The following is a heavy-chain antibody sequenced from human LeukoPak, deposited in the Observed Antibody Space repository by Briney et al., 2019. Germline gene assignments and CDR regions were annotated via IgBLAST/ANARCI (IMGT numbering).Heavy chain of an antibody. J-gene: IGHJ4*02. CDR1: GFTFSAYD. Sequence: PGGSLRLSCAASGFTFSAYDMHWVRQAPGKGLEWIAVIQYNGSNTYYADSVKGRFTISRDNSRNTLYLQMNSLRAEDTAVYYCANGEESITIFGVTTYQGPNFDYWAREPWSPSPQ. CDR3: ANGEESITIFGVTTYQGPNFDY. D-gene: IGHD3-3*01. CDR2: IQYNGSNT. V-gene: IGHV3-30*02.